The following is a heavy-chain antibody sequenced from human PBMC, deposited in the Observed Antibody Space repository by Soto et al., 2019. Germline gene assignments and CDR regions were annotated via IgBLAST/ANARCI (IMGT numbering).Heavy chain of an antibody. V-gene: IGHV4-39*01. CDR2: IYYSGTS. D-gene: IGHD5-12*01. J-gene: IGHJ6*01. CDR3: ASRVEFFYNGNDRAYIYY. Sequence: WKTRSVTWTGSGGSISTRAYFWGCIRQPQGKGLEWIGTIYYSGTSYHNPSLKSRVTVSVDTSKNQFSLTLTSVTAADTAVYYCASRVEFFYNGNDRAYIYY. CDR1: GGSISTRAYF.